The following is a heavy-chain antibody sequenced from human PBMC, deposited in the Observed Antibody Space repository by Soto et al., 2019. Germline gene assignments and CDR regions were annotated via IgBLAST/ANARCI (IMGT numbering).Heavy chain of an antibody. J-gene: IGHJ4*02. D-gene: IGHD3-10*01. CDR2: ISGTGATV. V-gene: IGHV3-48*02. Sequence: GGSLRLSCAASGFSFSSYTMNWVRQAPGKGPEWVSYISGTGATVYYADSVKGRFTASRDNAKNSLYLQMNSLRDEDTALYYCARGGPAPPYYFYDYWGQGTLVTVSS. CDR1: GFSFSSYT. CDR3: ARGGPAPPYYFYDY.